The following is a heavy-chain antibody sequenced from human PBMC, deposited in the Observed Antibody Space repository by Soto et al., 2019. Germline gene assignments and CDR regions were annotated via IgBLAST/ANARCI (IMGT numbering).Heavy chain of an antibody. CDR2: IKSDGSST. V-gene: IGHV3-74*01. Sequence: EVQLVESGGGLVQPGGSLRLSCAASGFTFSNYWMHWVRQAPGKGLVWVSRIKSDGSSTNYADSVKGRFTSSRDNAKNPLYLQLNSLRVEDTAVYYCARGNNGMDVWGQGTTVTVSS. CDR3: ARGNNGMDV. CDR1: GFTFSNYW. J-gene: IGHJ6*02.